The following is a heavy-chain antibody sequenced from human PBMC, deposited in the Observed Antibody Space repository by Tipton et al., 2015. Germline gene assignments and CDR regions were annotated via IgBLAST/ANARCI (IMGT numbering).Heavy chain of an antibody. J-gene: IGHJ4*02. D-gene: IGHD2-2*01. CDR3: ARVVGKYDFDS. CDR2: ISSSSSYI. V-gene: IGHV3-21*01. Sequence: SLRLSCAASGFTFSSYSMNWVRQAPGKGLEWVSSISSSSSYIYYADSVKGRFTISRDDAKNSLHLQMNSLRVEDTAVYYCARVVGKYDFDSWGQGTLVTVSS. CDR1: GFTFSSYS.